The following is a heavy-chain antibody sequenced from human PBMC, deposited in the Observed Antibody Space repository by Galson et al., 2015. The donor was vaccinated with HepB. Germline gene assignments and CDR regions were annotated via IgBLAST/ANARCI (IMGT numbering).Heavy chain of an antibody. CDR3: VKDPRYPWWEPDDY. CDR1: GFTFSSYA. D-gene: IGHD2-15*01. V-gene: IGHV3-64D*06. CDR2: ISSNGGST. J-gene: IGHJ4*02. Sequence: SLRLSCAASGFTFSSYAMHWVRQAPGKGLEYVSAISSNGGSTYYADSVKGRFTISRDNSKNTLYLQMSSLRAEDTAVYYCVKDPRYPWWEPDDYWGQGTLVTVSS.